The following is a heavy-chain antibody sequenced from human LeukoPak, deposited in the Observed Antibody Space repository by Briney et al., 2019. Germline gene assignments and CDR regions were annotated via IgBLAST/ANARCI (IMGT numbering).Heavy chain of an antibody. CDR1: GFTFSSYE. J-gene: IGHJ4*02. CDR2: ISSSGSTI. D-gene: IGHD3-10*01. Sequence: GGSLRLSCAASGFTFSSYEMNWVRQAPGKGLEWVSYISSSGSTIYYADSVKGRFTISRDNAKNSLYLQMNSLRAEDTAVYYCARVPSLWFGESRKLYYFDYWGQETLVTVSS. V-gene: IGHV3-48*03. CDR3: ARVPSLWFGESRKLYYFDY.